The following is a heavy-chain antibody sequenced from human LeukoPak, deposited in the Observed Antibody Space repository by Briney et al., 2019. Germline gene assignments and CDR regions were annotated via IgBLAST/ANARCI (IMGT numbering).Heavy chain of an antibody. CDR3: AREIIAARPSWFDP. CDR2: TYYRSKWYN. D-gene: IGHD6-6*01. Sequence: SQTLSLTCAISGDSFSSNSAAWNRIRQSPSRGLEWLGRTYYRSKWYNDYAVSVKSRITINPDTSKNQFSLKLSSVTVADTAVYYCAREIIAARPSWFDPWGQGTLVTVSS. J-gene: IGHJ5*02. CDR1: GDSFSSNSAA. V-gene: IGHV6-1*01.